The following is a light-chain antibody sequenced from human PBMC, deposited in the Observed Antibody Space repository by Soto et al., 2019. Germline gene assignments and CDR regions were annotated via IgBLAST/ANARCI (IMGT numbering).Light chain of an antibody. CDR1: SSDVGGYNY. J-gene: IGLJ2*01. CDR2: EVS. V-gene: IGLV2-14*01. Sequence: QSALTQPASVSGSPGQSITISCTVTSSDVGGYNYVSWYQQHPGKAPKLMIYEVSTRPSGVSNRFSGSNSGNTASLTISGLQAEDEGDYYCSSYTTRSTLDVVFGGGTKLTVL. CDR3: SSYTTRSTLDVV.